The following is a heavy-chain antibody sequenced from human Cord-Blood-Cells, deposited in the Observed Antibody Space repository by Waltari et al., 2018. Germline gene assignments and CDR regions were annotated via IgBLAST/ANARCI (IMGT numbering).Heavy chain of an antibody. Sequence: QVQLQESGPGLVKPSQTLSLTCTVSGGSISSGDYYWSWIRQPPGKGLEWIGYIYYSGSTYYYPSLKSRVTISVDTAKNQFSLKLSSVTAADTAVYYCARSRGEGRSSRGVDDPWGQGTLVTVSS. CDR2: IYYSGST. CDR1: GGSISSGDYY. V-gene: IGHV4-30-4*01. D-gene: IGHD2-21*01. J-gene: IGHJ5*02. CDR3: ARSRGEGRSSRGVDDP.